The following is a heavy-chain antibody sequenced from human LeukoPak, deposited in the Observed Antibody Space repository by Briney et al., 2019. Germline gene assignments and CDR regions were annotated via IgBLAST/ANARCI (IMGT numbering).Heavy chain of an antibody. Sequence: SETLSLTCRVSGASVSNYYWSWIRQSPGKGLEWIGFFHYSGSTNYNPSLKSRVTTSIDTSMNQLSLTLVSVTAADTAVYFCARHHDGGPKLRLDFWGLGVLVTVSS. CDR2: FHYSGST. CDR1: GASVSNYY. CDR3: ARHHDGGPKLRLDF. J-gene: IGHJ4*02. D-gene: IGHD2-15*01. V-gene: IGHV4-59*08.